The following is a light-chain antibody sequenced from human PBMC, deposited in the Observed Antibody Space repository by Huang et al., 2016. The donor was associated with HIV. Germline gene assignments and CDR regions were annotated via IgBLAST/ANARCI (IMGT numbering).Light chain of an antibody. Sequence: EIVMTQSPATVSLSPGERATLSCWASQDVGSHLAWYQQKPGQPPRLLIYDVSNRATGIPARFSGSGSGTDCTLTVTSLEPEDFAVYYCQQRGGWPPTFGQGTRLEIK. J-gene: IGKJ5*01. CDR2: DVS. CDR1: QDVGSH. V-gene: IGKV3-11*01. CDR3: QQRGGWPPT.